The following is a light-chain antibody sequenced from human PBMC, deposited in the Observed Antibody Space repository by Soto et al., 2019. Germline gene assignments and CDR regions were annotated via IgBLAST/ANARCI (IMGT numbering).Light chain of an antibody. Sequence: EIVLTQSPGTLSLSPGERATLSCRASQSVSSSYLAWYQQKFGQAPRLLIYGASSRATGIPDRFSGSGSGRDFTLTIRRLEPEDFAVSYCQQYGSSSWTFGQGTKVDIK. V-gene: IGKV3-20*01. CDR3: QQYGSSSWT. J-gene: IGKJ1*01. CDR1: QSVSSSY. CDR2: GAS.